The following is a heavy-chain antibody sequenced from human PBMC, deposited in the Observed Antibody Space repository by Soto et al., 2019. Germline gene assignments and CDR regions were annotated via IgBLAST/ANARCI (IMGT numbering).Heavy chain of an antibody. CDR2: ISSSSSYI. CDR3: ARNSESEDYDFWGGYYKSPDY. Sequence: GSLRLSCAASGFTFSSYSMNWVRQAPGKGLEWVSSISSSSSYIYYADSVKGRFTISRDNAKNSLYLQMNSLRAEDTAVYYCARNSESEDYDFWGGYYKSPDYWGRGTLVTAS. D-gene: IGHD3-3*01. CDR1: GFTFSSYS. V-gene: IGHV3-21*01. J-gene: IGHJ4*02.